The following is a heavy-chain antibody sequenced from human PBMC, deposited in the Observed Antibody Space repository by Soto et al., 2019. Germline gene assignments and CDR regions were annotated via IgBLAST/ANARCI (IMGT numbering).Heavy chain of an antibody. Sequence: PSDTLSLTCAFSCGSIISSGFSWNCIRQSPGKGLEWIGYIYHSGSTNYSPSLKSRVTISLDGSKNQFSLNLNSVTAADTAVYYCARGIVFSLWSGYFDYWGQGSLVTVS. CDR1: CGSIISSGFS. J-gene: IGHJ4*02. CDR3: ARGIVFSLWSGYFDY. V-gene: IGHV4-30-2*06. D-gene: IGHD3-3*01. CDR2: IYHSGST.